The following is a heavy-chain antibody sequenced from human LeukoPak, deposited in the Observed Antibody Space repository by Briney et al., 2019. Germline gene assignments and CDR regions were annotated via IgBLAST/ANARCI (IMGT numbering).Heavy chain of an antibody. Sequence: ASVKVSCKASRYTFTSYDINWVRQATGQGLEWMGWMNPNSGNTGYAQKFQGRVTITRNTSISTAYMELSSLRSEDTAVYYCACHTVVTAYDAFDIWGQGTMVTVSS. V-gene: IGHV1-8*03. CDR3: ACHTVVTAYDAFDI. CDR1: RYTFTSYD. CDR2: MNPNSGNT. D-gene: IGHD4-23*01. J-gene: IGHJ3*02.